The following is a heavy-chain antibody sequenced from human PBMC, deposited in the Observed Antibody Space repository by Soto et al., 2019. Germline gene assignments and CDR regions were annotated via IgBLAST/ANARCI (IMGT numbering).Heavy chain of an antibody. CDR2: IYYSVST. Sequence: SETLSLTCTVSGGSVSSCSYYWSWIRQPPGKGLEWIGYIYYSVSTNYNPSLKSRVTISVDTSKNQFSLKVSSVTAADTAVYYCASYSSGWYDVIYWGQGTLVTVSS. CDR1: GGSVSSCSYY. V-gene: IGHV4-61*01. J-gene: IGHJ4*02. D-gene: IGHD6-19*01. CDR3: ASYSSGWYDVIY.